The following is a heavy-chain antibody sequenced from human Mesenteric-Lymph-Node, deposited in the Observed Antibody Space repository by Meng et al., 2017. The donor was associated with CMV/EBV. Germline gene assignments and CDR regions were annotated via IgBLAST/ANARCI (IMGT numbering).Heavy chain of an antibody. J-gene: IGHJ5*02. Sequence: GGSLRLSCAASGLTFSSYAMSWVRQAPGKGLEWVSAISAGGGSTHYADSVKGRFTISRDNAKNSVYLQMNTLRAEDTAVYYCAKEGVVVPSTVLWFDPRGQGALVTVSS. CDR1: GLTFSSYA. V-gene: IGHV3-23*01. CDR2: ISAGGGST. D-gene: IGHD2-2*01. CDR3: AKEGVVVPSTVLWFDP.